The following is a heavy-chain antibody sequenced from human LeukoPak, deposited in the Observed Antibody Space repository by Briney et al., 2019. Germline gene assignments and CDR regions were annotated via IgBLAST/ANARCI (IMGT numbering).Heavy chain of an antibody. V-gene: IGHV3-11*01. Sequence: GGSLRLSCAPSGFTFNDYYMSWVRQAPGKGLEWLSYINIGGTNTHYADSVKGRFTISRDNAKKSLYLEMNNLRAEDTAVYYCATDGAGFDTWGQGVLVTVSS. CDR2: INIGGTNT. J-gene: IGHJ5*02. CDR3: ATDGAGFDT. CDR1: GFTFNDYY.